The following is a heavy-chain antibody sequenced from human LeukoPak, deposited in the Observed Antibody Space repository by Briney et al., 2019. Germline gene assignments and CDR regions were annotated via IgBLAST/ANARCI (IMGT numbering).Heavy chain of an antibody. D-gene: IGHD3-16*01. CDR1: GFTFSSYS. Sequence: GGSLRLSCAASGFTFSSYSMCWGRQAPGKGLEWVSSISSSSSYIYYADSVKGRFTISRDNAKNSLSLQMNSLREMNTLVSYYTGAGYCRLYDYVWGSNDYWGQGTLVTVSS. V-gene: IGHV3-21*01. CDR3: TGAGYCRLYDYVWGSNDY. J-gene: IGHJ4*02. CDR2: ISSSSSYI.